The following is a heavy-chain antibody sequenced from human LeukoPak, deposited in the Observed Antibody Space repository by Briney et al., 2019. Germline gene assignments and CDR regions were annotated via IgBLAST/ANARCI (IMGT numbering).Heavy chain of an antibody. CDR3: ARRDNSDSSGYFYH. D-gene: IGHD3-22*01. CDR2: IYYTRNT. CDR1: GDSIGSGPYY. Sequence: SETLSLTCSVSGDSIGSGPYYWSWIRQSPGKGLEWIGTIYYTRNTYYNSSLKSRVTISIDTSKNQFSLKLSSVTAADTAIYYCARRDNSDSSGYFYHCGQGTLVTVSS. V-gene: IGHV4-39*01. J-gene: IGHJ4*02.